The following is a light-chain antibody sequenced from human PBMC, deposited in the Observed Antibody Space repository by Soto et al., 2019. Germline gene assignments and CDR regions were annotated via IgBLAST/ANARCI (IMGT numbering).Light chain of an antibody. CDR3: AAWDDSLSGPV. J-gene: IGLJ3*02. CDR2: RDD. CDR1: NSNIGNNY. Sequence: QSVLTQPPSASASPGQRGTISCSGTNSNIGNNYVYWYRQLPGTAPKLLIFRDDQRPSGVPDRFSGSKSGTSASVAISGLRSEDEADYYCAAWDDSLSGPVFGGGTKLTVL. V-gene: IGLV1-47*01.